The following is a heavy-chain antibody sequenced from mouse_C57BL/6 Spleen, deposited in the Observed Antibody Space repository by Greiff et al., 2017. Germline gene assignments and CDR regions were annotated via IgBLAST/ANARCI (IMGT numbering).Heavy chain of an antibody. CDR3: AKMKPEGGFYSNYVGDFDY. J-gene: IGHJ2*01. D-gene: IGHD2-5*01. Sequence: QVQLQQPGTELVKPGASVKLSCKASGYTFTSYWMHWVKPRPGQGLEWIGNINPSNGGTNYNEKFKSKAKLTVDKSSSTAYMQLSSLTSEDSAVYYCAKMKPEGGFYSNYVGDFDYWGQGTTLTVSS. CDR2: INPSNGGT. V-gene: IGHV1-53*01. CDR1: GYTFTSYW.